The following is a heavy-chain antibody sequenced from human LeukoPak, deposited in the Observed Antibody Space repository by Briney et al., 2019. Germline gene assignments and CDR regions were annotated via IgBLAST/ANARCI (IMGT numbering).Heavy chain of an antibody. CDR1: GGSISSYY. J-gene: IGHJ6*03. CDR2: IYTSGST. V-gene: IGHV4-4*07. D-gene: IGHD5-18*01. Sequence: SETLSLTCTVSGGSISSYYWSWIRQPAGKGLEWIGRIYTSGSTNYNPSLKSQVTMSVDTSKNQFSLKLSSVTAADTAVYYCARAGYSYGYDYYYYMDVWAKGPRSPSP. CDR3: ARAGYSYGYDYYYYMDV.